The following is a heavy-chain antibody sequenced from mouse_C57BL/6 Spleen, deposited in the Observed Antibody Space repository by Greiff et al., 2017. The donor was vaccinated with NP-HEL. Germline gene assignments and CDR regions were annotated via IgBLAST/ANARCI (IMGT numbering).Heavy chain of an antibody. CDR2: INPSSGYT. J-gene: IGHJ3*01. CDR3: ARGFYYDYDGVAY. CDR1: GYTFTSYW. V-gene: IGHV1-7*01. D-gene: IGHD2-4*01. Sequence: QVQLQQSGAELAKPGASVKLSCKASGYTFTSYWMHWVKQRPGQGLEWIGYINPSSGYTKYNQKFKDKATLTADKSSSIAYMQLSSLTYEDSAVYYCARGFYYDYDGVAYWGQGTLVTVSA.